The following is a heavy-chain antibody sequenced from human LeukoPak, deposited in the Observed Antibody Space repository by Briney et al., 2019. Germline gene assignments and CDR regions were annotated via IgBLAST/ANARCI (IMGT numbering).Heavy chain of an antibody. V-gene: IGHV3-23*01. J-gene: IGHJ4*02. CDR1: GFTFSSYA. CDR2: ISGSSGST. Sequence: SGGSLRLSCAASGFTFSSYAMSWVRQAPGKGLEWVSAISGSSGSTYYADSVKGRFTISRDNSKNTLYLQMNSLRAEDTAVYYCAKSVAVAGHFDYWGQGTLVTVSS. D-gene: IGHD6-19*01. CDR3: AKSVAVAGHFDY.